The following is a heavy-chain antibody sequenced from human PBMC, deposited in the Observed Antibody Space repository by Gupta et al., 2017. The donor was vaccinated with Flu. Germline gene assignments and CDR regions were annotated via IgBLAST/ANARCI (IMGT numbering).Heavy chain of an antibody. D-gene: IGHD6-19*01. CDR2: IAGVAGSGVIP. J-gene: IGHJ6*02. CDR3: AKDLYTSGCLPTCGMDV. Sequence: YAMTWVRQAPGKGLEWVSTIAGVAGSGVIPYYADSVKGRFTIYRDDSKNTLYLQLNSLRVEDTAVYYWAKDLYTSGCLPTCGMDVWGQGTTVTVS. CDR1: YA. V-gene: IGHV3-23*01.